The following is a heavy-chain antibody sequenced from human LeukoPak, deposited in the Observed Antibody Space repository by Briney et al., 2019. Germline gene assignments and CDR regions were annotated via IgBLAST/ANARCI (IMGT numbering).Heavy chain of an antibody. CDR3: ATGPMTTGDY. CDR1: GGTFSSYA. J-gene: IGHJ4*02. Sequence: ASVKVSCKASGGTFSSYAISWVRQAPGQGLEWMGRIIPILGIANYAQKFQGRVTMTEDTSTDTAYMELSSLRSEDTAVYYCATGPMTTGDYWAREPWSPSPQ. V-gene: IGHV1-69*04. D-gene: IGHD4-17*01. CDR2: IIPILGIA.